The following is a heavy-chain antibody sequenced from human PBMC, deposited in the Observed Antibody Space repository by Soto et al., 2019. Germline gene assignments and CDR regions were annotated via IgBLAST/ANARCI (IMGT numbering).Heavy chain of an antibody. V-gene: IGHV3-30*18. J-gene: IGHJ4*02. CDR3: AKGTGVYYFDY. CDR2: ISYDGSNK. D-gene: IGHD1-1*01. CDR1: GFTFSSYG. Sequence: GGSLRLSCAASGFTFSSYGMHWVRQAPGKGLEWVAVISYDGSNKYYADSVKGRFTISRDNSKNTLYLQMNSLRAEDTAVYYCAKGTGVYYFDYWGQGTLVTV.